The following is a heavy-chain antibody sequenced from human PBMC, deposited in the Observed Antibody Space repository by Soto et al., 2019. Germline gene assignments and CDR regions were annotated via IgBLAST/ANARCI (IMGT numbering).Heavy chain of an antibody. Sequence: SETLSLTCTVSGDSMNSGDYYWSWIRQPPGKGLEWIGYIFYSGSTYYNPSLKSRVTISGDMSKNQFSLNLRSVTAANTAVYFCAREWVHERWLDPWGQGALVT. J-gene: IGHJ5*02. CDR3: AREWVHERWLDP. D-gene: IGHD1-1*01. V-gene: IGHV4-30-4*01. CDR1: GDSMNSGDYY. CDR2: IFYSGST.